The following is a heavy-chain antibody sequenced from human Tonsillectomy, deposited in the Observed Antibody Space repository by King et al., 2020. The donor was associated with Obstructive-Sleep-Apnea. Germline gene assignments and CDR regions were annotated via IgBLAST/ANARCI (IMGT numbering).Heavy chain of an antibody. CDR1: GFTFSSYA. CDR2: ISGSGGST. D-gene: IGHD3-9*01. CDR3: AKDLHSDYDILTGYYPLGAFDI. J-gene: IGHJ3*02. Sequence: DVQLVESGGGLVQPGGSLRLSCAASGFTFSSYAMNWVRQAPGKGLEWVSAISGSGGSTYYADSVKGRFTVSRDNSKNTLYLQMNSLRAEDTAVYYCAKDLHSDYDILTGYYPLGAFDIWGQGTVVTVSS. V-gene: IGHV3-23*04.